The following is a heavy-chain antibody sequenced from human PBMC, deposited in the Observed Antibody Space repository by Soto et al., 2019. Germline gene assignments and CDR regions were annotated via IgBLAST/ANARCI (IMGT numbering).Heavy chain of an antibody. CDR3: ARIDYGSGSDYNFDY. J-gene: IGHJ4*02. Sequence: QVQLQESGPGLVTPSGTLSVTCAVSSGSISSSYWWSWVRQPPGERLEWIGEFHHSGDTNYNPSLESRVTISVDKSKNQFSLRLSSVTAADTAVYSCARIDYGSGSDYNFDYWGQGTLVTVSS. CDR1: SGSISSSYW. CDR2: FHHSGDT. D-gene: IGHD3-10*01. V-gene: IGHV4-4*02.